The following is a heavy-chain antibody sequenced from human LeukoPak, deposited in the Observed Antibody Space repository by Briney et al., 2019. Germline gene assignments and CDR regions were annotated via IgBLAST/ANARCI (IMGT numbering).Heavy chain of an antibody. CDR3: ARDRGGENSGYDY. V-gene: IGHV3-7*01. J-gene: IGHJ4*02. Sequence: PGGSLRLSCAASGFTFSSYWMSWVRQAPGKGLEWVANIKQDGSEKYFVDSVKGRFTISRDNAKNSLYLQMNSLRAEDTAVYYCARDRGGENSGYDYWGQGTLVTVSS. D-gene: IGHD5-12*01. CDR1: GFTFSSYW. CDR2: IKQDGSEK.